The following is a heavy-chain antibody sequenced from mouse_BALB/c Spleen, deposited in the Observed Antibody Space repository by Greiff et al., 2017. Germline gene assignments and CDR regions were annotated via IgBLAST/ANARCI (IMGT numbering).Heavy chain of an antibody. D-gene: IGHD2-3*01. J-gene: IGHJ3*01. CDR2: ISDGGSYT. Sequence: EVMLVESGGGLVKPGGSLKLSCAASGFTFSDYYMYWVRQTPEKRLEWVATISDGGSYTYYPDSVKGRFTISRDNAKNNLYLQMSSLKSEDTAMYYCARGDGYYLAYWGQGTLVTVSA. CDR1: GFTFSDYY. V-gene: IGHV5-4*02. CDR3: ARGDGYYLAY.